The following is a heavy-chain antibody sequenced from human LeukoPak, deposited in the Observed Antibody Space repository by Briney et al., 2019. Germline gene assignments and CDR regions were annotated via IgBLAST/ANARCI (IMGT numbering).Heavy chain of an antibody. CDR1: GFTFSSYE. V-gene: IGHV3-23*01. Sequence: GSLRLSCAASGFTFSSYEMNWVRQAPGKGLEWVSAISGSGGSTYYADSVKGRFTISRDNSKNTLYLQMNSLRAEDTAVYYCAKDDSRGSGSSGWFDPWGQGTLVTVSS. CDR3: AKDDSRGSGSSGWFDP. CDR2: ISGSGGST. D-gene: IGHD3-10*01. J-gene: IGHJ5*02.